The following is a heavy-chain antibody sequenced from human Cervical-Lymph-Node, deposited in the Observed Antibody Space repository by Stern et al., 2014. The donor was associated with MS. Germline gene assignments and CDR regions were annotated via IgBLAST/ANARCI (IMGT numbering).Heavy chain of an antibody. D-gene: IGHD1-1*01. V-gene: IGHV1-46*01. Sequence: QVQLMQSGAEVKKPGASVKVSCKASGYTFTSYYMHWVRQAPGQGLEWMGIINPGGGSTSYAQKFQGRVTMTRDTSTTTVHLELSSLRSEDTAVYYCARGTGTRRDHSADYWGQGTLVTVSS. CDR2: INPGGGST. CDR1: GYTFTSYY. CDR3: ARGTGTRRDHSADY. J-gene: IGHJ4*02.